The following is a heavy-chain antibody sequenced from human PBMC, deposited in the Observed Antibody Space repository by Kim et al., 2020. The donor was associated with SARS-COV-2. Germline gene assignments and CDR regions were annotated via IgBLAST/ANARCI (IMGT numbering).Heavy chain of an antibody. J-gene: IGHJ4*02. CDR1: GFTFSSYS. CDR2: ISSSSSYI. D-gene: IGHD3-22*01. CDR3: ARDINPPYYDSSSYENDY. Sequence: GGSLRLSCAASGFTFSSYSMNWVRQAPGKGLEWVSSISSSSSYIYSEDSVRGRYTISRDNAKNSLSLQMNTLRAEDTAVYNYARDINPPYYDSSSYENDYWGQGNLVTVSS. V-gene: IGHV3-21*01.